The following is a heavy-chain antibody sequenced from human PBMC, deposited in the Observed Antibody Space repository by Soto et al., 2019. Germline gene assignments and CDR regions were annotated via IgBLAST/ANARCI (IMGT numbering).Heavy chain of an antibody. CDR2: ISGSGDIT. CDR1: GFTFSSYA. D-gene: IGHD1-1*01. CDR3: AVHGYDY. V-gene: IGHV3-23*01. J-gene: IGHJ4*02. Sequence: WGSLRLSCAASGFTFSSYAMSWVRQAPGRGLDWVSAISGSGDITYSADSVKGRFTISRGNSKNTLYLQMNSLRAEDTAVYYCAVHGYDYWGQGTQVTVSS.